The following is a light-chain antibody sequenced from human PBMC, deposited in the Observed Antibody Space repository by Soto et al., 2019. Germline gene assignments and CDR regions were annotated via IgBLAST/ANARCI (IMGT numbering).Light chain of an antibody. V-gene: IGKV1-39*01. J-gene: IGKJ5*01. Sequence: DIQMTQSPSSLSASVGDRITITGRSSQSINSYLNWYQQTPGQAPELLIFGAFNLQSGVPSRFSGSGSGTDFTLTISSLRPEDFSTYSCQQTYKIPFTFAQGTRLEIK. CDR3: QQTYKIPFT. CDR1: QSINSY. CDR2: GAF.